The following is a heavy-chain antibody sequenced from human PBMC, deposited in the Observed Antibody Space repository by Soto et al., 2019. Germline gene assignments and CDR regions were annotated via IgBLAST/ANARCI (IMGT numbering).Heavy chain of an antibody. Sequence: QVQLVQSGAEVKKPGASVKVSCKASGYTFTSYAMHWVRQAPGQRLEWMGWINAGNGNTKYSQKFQGRVTITRDTSASTAYMELSSLRSEDTAVYYWARGGSLYWHFDLWGRGTLVTVSS. D-gene: IGHD1-26*01. CDR2: INAGNGNT. J-gene: IGHJ2*01. V-gene: IGHV1-3*01. CDR3: ARGGSLYWHFDL. CDR1: GYTFTSYA.